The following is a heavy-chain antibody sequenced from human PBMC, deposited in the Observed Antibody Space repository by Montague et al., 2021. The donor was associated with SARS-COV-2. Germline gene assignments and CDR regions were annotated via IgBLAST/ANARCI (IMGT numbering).Heavy chain of an antibody. CDR1: GDSVSMSRDA. V-gene: IGHV6-1*01. CDR2: TYDRCKWDN. CDR3: ARTSASSDY. D-gene: IGHD1-26*01. J-gene: IGHJ4*02. Sequence: CAISGDSVSMSRDAGAERRHSRSNCLEVLGRTYDRCKWDNEYAVSVKSRITINPDTSKNQISLQLNSVTPEDTAVYYCARTSASSDYWGQGTLVTVSS.